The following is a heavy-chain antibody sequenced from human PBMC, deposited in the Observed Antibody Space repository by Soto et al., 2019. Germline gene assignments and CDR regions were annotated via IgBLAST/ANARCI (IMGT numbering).Heavy chain of an antibody. CDR2: ISHSGST. D-gene: IGHD3-22*01. CDR3: ATQPRYDTSGYFYY. J-gene: IGHJ4*02. CDR1: GASLSGYY. Sequence: QVQLQQWGAGLLKPSETLSLTCGVSGASLSGYYWSWIRQPPGKGLEWIGEISHSGSTNYNPSLRTRVTISKDRSKNQFSLRVTSVTAADTAVYYCATQPRYDTSGYFYYWGQGTLVTVSS. V-gene: IGHV4-34*01.